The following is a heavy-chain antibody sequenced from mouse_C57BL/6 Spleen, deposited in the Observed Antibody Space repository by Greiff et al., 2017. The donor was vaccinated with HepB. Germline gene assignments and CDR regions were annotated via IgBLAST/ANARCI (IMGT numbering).Heavy chain of an antibody. CDR3: ARPSAVVARDWYFDV. V-gene: IGHV1-80*01. CDR1: GYAFSSYW. D-gene: IGHD1-1*01. CDR2: IYPGDGDT. Sequence: VKLMESGAELVKPGASVKISCKASGYAFSSYWMNWVKQRPGKGLEWIGQIYPGDGDTNYNGKFKGKATLTADKSSSTAYMQLSSLTSEDSAVYFCARPSAVVARDWYFDVWGTGTTVTVSS. J-gene: IGHJ1*03.